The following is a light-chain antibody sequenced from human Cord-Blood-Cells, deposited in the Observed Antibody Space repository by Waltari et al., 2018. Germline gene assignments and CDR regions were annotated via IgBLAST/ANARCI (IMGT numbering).Light chain of an antibody. Sequence: SYELTQPPSVSVSPGQTASITCSGDKLGDKYACWYQRKPGQSPLRVIYQDSKRPSGIPERFSGSNSGNTATLTISGTQAMDEADYYCQAWDSSMVFGGGTKLTVL. CDR3: QAWDSSMV. CDR2: QDS. J-gene: IGLJ2*01. V-gene: IGLV3-1*01. CDR1: KLGDKY.